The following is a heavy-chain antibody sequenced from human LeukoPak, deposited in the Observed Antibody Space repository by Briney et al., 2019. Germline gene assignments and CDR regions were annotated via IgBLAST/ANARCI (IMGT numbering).Heavy chain of an antibody. J-gene: IGHJ4*02. V-gene: IGHV1-46*01. CDR2: INPSGGST. CDR3: ARDLPGDPHQAGDY. CDR1: GYTFTSYY. Sequence: ASVTVSCKASGYTFTSYYMHWVRQAPGQGLEWVGIINPSGGSTSYAQKFQGRVTMTRDTSTRTVYMELSSLRSEDTAVDYCARDLPGDPHQAGDYWGQGTLVTVSS.